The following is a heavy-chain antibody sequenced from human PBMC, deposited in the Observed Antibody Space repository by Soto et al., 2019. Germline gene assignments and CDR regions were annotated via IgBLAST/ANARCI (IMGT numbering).Heavy chain of an antibody. D-gene: IGHD3-10*02. J-gene: IGHJ6*02. CDR3: ARNMDYYSGRGSGNXHXX. Sequence: QVRLVQSGAEVKEPGDSVRVSCEASGYTFTAYHIHWVRQAPGQGLEWMGWINPKFGDTGYAQDFQGRVSMTSDMSISTVYMELSRLTSDDTAIYYCARNMDYYSGRGSGNXHXXWDQGXTX. CDR1: GYTFTAYH. CDR2: INPKFGDT. V-gene: IGHV1-2*02.